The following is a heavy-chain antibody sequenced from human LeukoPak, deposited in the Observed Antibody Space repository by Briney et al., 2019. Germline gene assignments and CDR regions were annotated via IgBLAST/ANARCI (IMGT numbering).Heavy chain of an antibody. J-gene: IGHJ4*02. CDR3: ATLPHYYDSSGYHD. D-gene: IGHD3-22*01. Sequence: PSETLSLTCTVSGGSISSYYWGWIRQPPGKGLEWIGYIYYSGSTNYNPSLKSRVTISVDTSKNQFSLKLSSVTAADTAVYYCATLPHYYDSSGYHDWGQGTLVTVSS. CDR2: IYYSGST. V-gene: IGHV4-59*01. CDR1: GGSISSYY.